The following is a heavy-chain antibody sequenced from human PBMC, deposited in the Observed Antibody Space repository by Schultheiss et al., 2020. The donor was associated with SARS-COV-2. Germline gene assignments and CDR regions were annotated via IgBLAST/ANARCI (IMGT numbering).Heavy chain of an antibody. CDR2: IFENGDT. Sequence: SETLSLTCTVSGGAISRGGFHWSWIRQHPGKGLEWIGYIFENGDTYYNPSLRTRLTISVDTSKNQFSLKLSSVTAADTAVYYCARAGYSSSNWFDPWGQGTLVTVSS. V-gene: IGHV4-31*03. CDR1: GGAISRGGFH. J-gene: IGHJ5*02. D-gene: IGHD6-6*01. CDR3: ARAGYSSSNWFDP.